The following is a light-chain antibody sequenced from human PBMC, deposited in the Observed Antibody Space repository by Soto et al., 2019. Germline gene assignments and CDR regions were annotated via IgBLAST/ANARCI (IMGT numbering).Light chain of an antibody. CDR1: QSVSSY. Sequence: EIVLTQSPANLSLSPGERATLSCRASQSVSSYLAWYQQKPGQAPRLLIYDASNRATGIPARFSGSGSGTDFTLTISSLEPEDFAVYYCQQRSNWPPWITFGQGTRLEIK. CDR2: DAS. CDR3: QQRSNWPPWIT. J-gene: IGKJ5*01. V-gene: IGKV3-11*01.